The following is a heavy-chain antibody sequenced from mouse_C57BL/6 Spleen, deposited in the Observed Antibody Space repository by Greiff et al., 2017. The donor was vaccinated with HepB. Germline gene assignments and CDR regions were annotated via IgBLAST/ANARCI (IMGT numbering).Heavy chain of an antibody. CDR3: SSNYPAWFAY. CDR1: GYTFTDYY. CDR2: IYPGSGNT. Sequence: VQLKESGAELVRPGASVKLSCKASGYTFTDYYINWVKQRPGQGLEWIARIYPGSGNTYYNEKFKGKVTLTAEKSSSTAYMHLSSLTSEDSAVYFCSSNYPAWFAYWGQGTLVTVSA. V-gene: IGHV1-76*01. D-gene: IGHD2-5*01. J-gene: IGHJ3*01.